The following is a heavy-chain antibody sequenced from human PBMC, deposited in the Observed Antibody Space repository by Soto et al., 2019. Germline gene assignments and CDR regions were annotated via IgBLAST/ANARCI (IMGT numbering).Heavy chain of an antibody. D-gene: IGHD1-26*01. CDR2: IIPIFGTA. V-gene: IGHV1-69*13. CDR3: ARARSIVGASGAFDI. Sequence: SVKVSCKASGGTFSSYAISWVRQAPGQGLEWMGGIIPIFGTANYAQKFQGRVTITADESTSTAYMELSSLRSEDTAVYYCARARSIVGASGAFDIWRQGTMVTVSS. J-gene: IGHJ3*02. CDR1: GGTFSSYA.